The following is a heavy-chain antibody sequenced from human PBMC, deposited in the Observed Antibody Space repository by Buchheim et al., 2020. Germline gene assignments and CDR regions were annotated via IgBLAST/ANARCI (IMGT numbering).Heavy chain of an antibody. CDR2: ISYDGSNK. J-gene: IGHJ4*02. CDR3: ARAEFRDLWFGELWPFDY. D-gene: IGHD3-10*01. Sequence: QVQLVESGGGVVQPGRSLRLSCAASGFTFSSYAMHWVRQAPGKGLEWVAVISYDGSNKYYADSVKGRFTISRDNSTNTLYLQMNSLRAEDTAVYYCARAEFRDLWFGELWPFDYWGQGTL. V-gene: IGHV3-30-3*01. CDR1: GFTFSSYA.